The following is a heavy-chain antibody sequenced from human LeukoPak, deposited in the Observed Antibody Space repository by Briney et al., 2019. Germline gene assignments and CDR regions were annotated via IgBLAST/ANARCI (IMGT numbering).Heavy chain of an antibody. CDR2: ISTYSGYT. Sequence: ASVKVSCKASGYTFTSYGISWVRQAPGQGLEWMGWISTYSGYTNYAQKFQGRVTLTTDTSTSTAYMELRSLRSDDTAVYFCAREVGVGATQTIEYWGQGTLVTVSS. J-gene: IGHJ4*02. V-gene: IGHV1-18*01. CDR3: AREVGVGATQTIEY. D-gene: IGHD1-26*01. CDR1: GYTFTSYG.